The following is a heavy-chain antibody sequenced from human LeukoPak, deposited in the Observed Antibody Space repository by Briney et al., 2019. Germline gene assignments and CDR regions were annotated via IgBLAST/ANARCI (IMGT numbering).Heavy chain of an antibody. CDR3: ARDPLPHYYGSGYAFDI. CDR2: IIPIFGTA. V-gene: IGHV1-69*13. J-gene: IGHJ3*02. CDR1: GGTFSSYA. D-gene: IGHD3-10*01. Sequence: SVKVCCKASGGTFSSYAISWVRQAPGQGLEWMGGIIPIFGTANYAQKFQGRVTITADESTSTAYMELSSLRSEDTAVYYCARDPLPHYYGSGYAFDIWGQGTMVTVSS.